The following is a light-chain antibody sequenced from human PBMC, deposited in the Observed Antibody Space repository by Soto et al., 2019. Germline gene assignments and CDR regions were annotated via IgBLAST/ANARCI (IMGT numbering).Light chain of an antibody. V-gene: IGLV2-8*01. J-gene: IGLJ1*01. CDR1: SSDVGGYNY. CDR3: SSQGV. Sequence: QSVLTQPPSASGSPGQSVTISCTGTSSDVGGYNYVSWYQQHPGKAPKLMIYEVSKRPSGVPDRFSGSKSDNTASLTVSGLQAEAEADYYCSSQGVFGTGTKVTVL. CDR2: EVS.